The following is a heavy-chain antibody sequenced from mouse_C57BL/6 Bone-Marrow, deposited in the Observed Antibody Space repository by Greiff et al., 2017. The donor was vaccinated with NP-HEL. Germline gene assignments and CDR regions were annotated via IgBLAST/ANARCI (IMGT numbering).Heavy chain of an antibody. CDR2: IYPRDGST. CDR3: ARGDGNSYYAMDY. Sequence: VQLQQSGPELVKPGASVKLSCKASGYTFTSYDINWVKQRPGQGLEWIGWIYPRDGSTKYNEKFKGKATLTVDTSSSTAYMELHSLTSEDSAVYFCARGDGNSYYAMDYWGQGTSVTVSS. D-gene: IGHD2-1*01. CDR1: GYTFTSYD. V-gene: IGHV1-85*01. J-gene: IGHJ4*01.